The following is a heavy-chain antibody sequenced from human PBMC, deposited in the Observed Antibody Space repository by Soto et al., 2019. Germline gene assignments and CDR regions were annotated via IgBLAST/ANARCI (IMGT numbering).Heavy chain of an antibody. Sequence: QVQLQESGPGLVKPSQTLSLTCTVSAGSIGSGFYYWSWIRQHPGKGLEWIGYIYSRGNTYYNPSLKSRVTISLETSDNRLSLTLSSVTAADTAVYYCAGGTYYFYMDVWGKGTTVTVSS. V-gene: IGHV4-31*03. CDR3: AGGTYYFYMDV. CDR1: AGSIGSGFYY. CDR2: IYSRGNT. J-gene: IGHJ6*03.